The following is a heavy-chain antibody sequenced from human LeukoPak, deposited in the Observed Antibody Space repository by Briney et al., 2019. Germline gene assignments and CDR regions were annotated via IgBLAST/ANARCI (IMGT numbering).Heavy chain of an antibody. J-gene: IGHJ6*03. V-gene: IGHV4-61*02. CDR3: ARDPEGLQYYYYYMDV. CDR2: IYTSGST. Sequence: SETLSLTCTVSGGSVSSGSYYWSWIRQPAGKGLEWIGRIYTSGSTNYNPSLKSRVTISVDTSRNQFSLKLSSVTAADTAVYYCARDPEGLQYYYYYMDVWGKGTTVTVSS. D-gene: IGHD4-11*01. CDR1: GGSVSSGSYY.